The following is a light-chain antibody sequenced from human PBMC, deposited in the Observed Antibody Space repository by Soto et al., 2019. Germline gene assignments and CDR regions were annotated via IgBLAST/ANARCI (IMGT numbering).Light chain of an antibody. CDR3: QQLYDTPQT. Sequence: DIVMTQSPDYLAVSLGERATINCKSSQSVLYSSSNKNYLAWYQQKPGQPPKLLIYWASTRESGVPDRFSGSGSGTDFTLTIRSLQAEDVAIDYCQQLYDTPQTFGQGNKVEIK. CDR2: WAS. V-gene: IGKV4-1*01. J-gene: IGKJ2*01. CDR1: QSVLYSSSNKNY.